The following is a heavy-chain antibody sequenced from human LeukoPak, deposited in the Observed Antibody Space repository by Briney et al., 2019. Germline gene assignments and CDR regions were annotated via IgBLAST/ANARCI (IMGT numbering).Heavy chain of an antibody. CDR1: GFTFSSYA. CDR3: ARENIPRATDILNHPLDY. V-gene: IGHV3-30*04. D-gene: IGHD3-9*01. J-gene: IGHJ4*02. Sequence: GGSLRLSCAASGFTFSSYAMHSVRPAPGKGLWRGSIISNKGSNKYSADSLKGRVTISRDSSKNTLFLQMNSLTAEDTAVYYCARENIPRATDILNHPLDYWGQGTLVTVSS. CDR2: ISNKGSNK.